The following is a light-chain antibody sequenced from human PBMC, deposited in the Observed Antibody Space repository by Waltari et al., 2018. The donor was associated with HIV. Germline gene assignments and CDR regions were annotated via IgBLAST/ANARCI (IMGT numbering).Light chain of an antibody. V-gene: IGLV1-40*01. CDR2: VNP. J-gene: IGLJ2*01. Sequence: QSVLTQPPSVSGAPGQRVTISCTGRISNIGAVYDVHWYQQLPGTAPNLRMFVNPNRPSGFPDRFSGSKSGTSASLAITGLQADDEADYYCQSYDSSLSAVVFGGGTKLTVL. CDR1: ISNIGAVYD. CDR3: QSYDSSLSAVV.